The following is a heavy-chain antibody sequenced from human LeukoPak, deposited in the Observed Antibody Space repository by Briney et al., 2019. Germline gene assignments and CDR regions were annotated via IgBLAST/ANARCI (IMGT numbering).Heavy chain of an antibody. Sequence: GGSLRLSCAASGFTFDDYAMHWVRQAPGKGLEWVSGISWNSGSIGYADSVKGRFTISRDNAKNSLYLQMNSLRAEDTAVYYCVKNQLPAGGWGQGTLVTVSS. D-gene: IGHD2-2*01. CDR1: GFTFDDYA. J-gene: IGHJ4*02. CDR3: VKNQLPAGG. V-gene: IGHV3-9*01. CDR2: ISWNSGSI.